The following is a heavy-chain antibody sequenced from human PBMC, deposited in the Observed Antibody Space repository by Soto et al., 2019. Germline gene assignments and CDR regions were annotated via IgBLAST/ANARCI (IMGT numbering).Heavy chain of an antibody. D-gene: IGHD3-3*02. CDR2: ISTSSGAI. CDR1: GFTFSSYE. J-gene: IGHJ4*02. Sequence: GALRLSCEGSGFTFSSYEMNWVRQAPGKGLEWISYISTSSGAIFYADSVKGRFTISRDNSKNSLYLQMNSLRAEDTAVYYCARDRLSMVADITYFFDYWGQGTPVTVSS. V-gene: IGHV3-48*03. CDR3: ARDRLSMVADITYFFDY.